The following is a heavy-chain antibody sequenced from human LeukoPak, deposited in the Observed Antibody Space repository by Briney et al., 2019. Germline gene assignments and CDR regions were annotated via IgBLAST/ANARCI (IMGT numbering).Heavy chain of an antibody. J-gene: IGHJ4*02. CDR2: ISDDGRKK. CDR1: GFTFSTYA. D-gene: IGHD1-26*01. CDR3: ATGAVVGAPKYYFDS. V-gene: IGHV3-30*04. Sequence: GRSLRLSCAASGFTFSTYAIHWVRQAPGKGLEWVALISDDGRKKYYADSVKGRFTISRDNSKKTLYLEMNSLGGEDTAVYYCATGAVVGAPKYYFDSWGQGTLVTVSS.